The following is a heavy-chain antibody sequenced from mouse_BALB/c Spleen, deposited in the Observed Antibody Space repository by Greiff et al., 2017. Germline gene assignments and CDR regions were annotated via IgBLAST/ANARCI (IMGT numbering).Heavy chain of an antibody. CDR1: GYTFTDYA. Sequence: VQLQQSGPELVRPGVSVKISCKGSGYTFTDYAMHWVKQSHAKSLEWIGVISTYYGNTNYNQKFKGKATMTVDKSSSTAYMELARLTSEDSAIYYCARTVYYYGSSYEAMDYWGQGTSVTVSS. D-gene: IGHD1-1*01. CDR3: ARTVYYYGSSYEAMDY. J-gene: IGHJ4*01. CDR2: ISTYYGNT. V-gene: IGHV1-67*01.